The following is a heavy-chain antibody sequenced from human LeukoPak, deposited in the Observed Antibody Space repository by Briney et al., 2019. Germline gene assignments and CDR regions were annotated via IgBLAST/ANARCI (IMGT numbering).Heavy chain of an antibody. CDR2: INPNSGGT. J-gene: IGHJ4*02. D-gene: IGHD6-6*01. CDR3: AREFSSSFVSTDDY. Sequence: ASVKVSCKASGYTFTGYYMHWVRQAPGQGLEWMGWINPNSGGTNYAQKFQGRVTMTRDTSISTAYMELSRLRSDDTAVYYCAREFSSSFVSTDDYWGQGTLVTVSS. CDR1: GYTFTGYY. V-gene: IGHV1-2*02.